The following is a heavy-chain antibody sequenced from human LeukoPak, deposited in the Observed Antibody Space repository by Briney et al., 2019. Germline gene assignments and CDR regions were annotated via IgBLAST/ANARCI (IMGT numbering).Heavy chain of an antibody. V-gene: IGHV3-21*01. J-gene: IGHJ6*03. CDR3: ARGPDYYFYMDV. Sequence: PGGSLRLSCAASGFTFSSYEMNWVRQAPGKGLEWVSCIGSSNSYIYYADSVKGRFTISRDNAKNSLYLQMSSLRAEDTAVYYCARGPDYYFYMDVWGKGTTVTISS. CDR1: GFTFSSYE. CDR2: IGSSNSYI.